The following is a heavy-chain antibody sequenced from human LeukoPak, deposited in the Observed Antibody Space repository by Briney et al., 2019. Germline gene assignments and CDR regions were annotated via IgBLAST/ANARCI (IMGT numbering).Heavy chain of an antibody. V-gene: IGHV4-4*07. CDR1: GGSFSGYY. D-gene: IGHD5-12*01. CDR2: IYTSGST. Sequence: PSETLSLTCAVYGGSFSGYYWSWIRQPAGKGLEWIGRIYTSGSTNYNPSLKSRVTMSVDTSKNQFSLKLSSVTAADTAVYYCARESGGYSGYDPFDYWGQGTLVTVSS. J-gene: IGHJ4*02. CDR3: ARESGGYSGYDPFDY.